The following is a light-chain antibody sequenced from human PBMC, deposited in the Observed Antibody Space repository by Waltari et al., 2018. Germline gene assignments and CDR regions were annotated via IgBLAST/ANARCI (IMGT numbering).Light chain of an antibody. CDR3: AAWDDRLKGWV. Sequence: QSALTQPPPASGTPGQSVSISCSGNNSNVGGSSLHRYQQLPGTAPKLHFSNGDQRPSGVPDRFSGSKSATSASLAISDRQSEDEADYYCAAWDDRLKGWVFGGGTKVTVL. CDR1: NSNVGGSS. CDR2: NGD. J-gene: IGLJ3*02. V-gene: IGLV1-44*01.